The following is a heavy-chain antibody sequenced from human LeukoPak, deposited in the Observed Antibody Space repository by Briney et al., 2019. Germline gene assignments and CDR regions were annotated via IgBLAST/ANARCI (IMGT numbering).Heavy chain of an antibody. D-gene: IGHD3-3*01. CDR2: ISSSSSYI. Sequence: GGSLRLSCAASGFTFSSYSMNWVRQAPGKGLEWVSSISSSSSYIYYADSVKGRFTISRDNAKNSLYLQVNSLRAEDTAVYYCARDLNDFWSGLIDYWGQGTLVTVSS. J-gene: IGHJ4*02. CDR1: GFTFSSYS. CDR3: ARDLNDFWSGLIDY. V-gene: IGHV3-21*01.